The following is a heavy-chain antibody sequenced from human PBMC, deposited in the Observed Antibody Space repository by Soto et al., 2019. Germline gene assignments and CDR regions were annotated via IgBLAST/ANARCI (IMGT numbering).Heavy chain of an antibody. Sequence: SESLSLTCTVSGSSIRNYYWSWIRQPPGKGLKWIGYIYYSGSTNYNPSLKSRVTISVDTSKNQFSLKLSSVTAADTAVYYCARSRYGSGSYYNRKYYYYYGMDVWGQGTTVTVSS. CDR3: ARSRYGSGSYYNRKYYYYYGMDV. J-gene: IGHJ6*02. CDR2: IYYSGST. D-gene: IGHD3-10*01. CDR1: GSSIRNYY. V-gene: IGHV4-59*01.